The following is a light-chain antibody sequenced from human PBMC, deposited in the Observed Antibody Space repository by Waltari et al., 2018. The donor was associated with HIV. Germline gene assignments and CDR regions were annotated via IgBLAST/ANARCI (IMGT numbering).Light chain of an antibody. V-gene: IGLV7-46*01. Sequence: QAVVTQEPSLTVSPGGTVTLTCAPRTGAVTSGHCPYWFQRRPGQAPKTPIYDTTNRHSWTPARFSGSLLGGKAALTLSGAQFEDEADYFCLLSFNGVMVFGGGTTLTVL. J-gene: IGLJ2*01. CDR2: DTT. CDR1: TGAVTSGHC. CDR3: LLSFNGVMV.